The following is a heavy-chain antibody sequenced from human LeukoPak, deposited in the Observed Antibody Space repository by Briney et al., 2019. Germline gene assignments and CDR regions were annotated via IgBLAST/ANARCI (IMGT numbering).Heavy chain of an antibody. D-gene: IGHD5-12*01. V-gene: IGHV4-59*01. Sequence: PSETLSLTCTVSGGSISSYYWSWIRQPPGEGLEWIGYIYYSGSTKYNPSLESRVTISVDTSRNHFSLNLTSVTAADTAMYYCARGYSSTSCYFEYWGQGSLVTVSS. CDR2: IYYSGST. CDR1: GGSISSYY. CDR3: ARGYSSTSCYFEY. J-gene: IGHJ4*02.